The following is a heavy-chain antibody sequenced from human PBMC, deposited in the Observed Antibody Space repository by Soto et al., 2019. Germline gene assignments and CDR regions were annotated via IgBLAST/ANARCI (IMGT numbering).Heavy chain of an antibody. V-gene: IGHV1-8*01. CDR1: GYTFTSYD. J-gene: IGHJ5*02. Sequence: QVQLVQSGAEVKKPGASVKVSCKASGYTFTSYDINWVRQATGQGLEWMGWMNPNSGNTVYAQKFQGRVTMTRNTSIITAYMELSSLRSEDTAVYYCARERRSIAARWFDPWGQGTLVTVSS. CDR3: ARERRSIAARWFDP. CDR2: MNPNSGNT. D-gene: IGHD6-6*01.